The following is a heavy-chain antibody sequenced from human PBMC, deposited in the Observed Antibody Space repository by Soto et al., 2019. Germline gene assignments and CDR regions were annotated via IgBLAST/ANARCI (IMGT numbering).Heavy chain of an antibody. CDR2: IIPIFGTA. CDR3: ARDRPAGLFDY. Sequence: QVQLVQSGAEVKKPESSVKVSCKASGGTFSSYAISWVRQAPGQGLEWMGGIIPIFGTANYAQKFQGRVTITADESTSTAYMELSSLISEDTAVYYCARDRPAGLFDYWGQGTLVTVSS. J-gene: IGHJ4*02. V-gene: IGHV1-69*01. CDR1: GGTFSSYA. D-gene: IGHD2-2*01.